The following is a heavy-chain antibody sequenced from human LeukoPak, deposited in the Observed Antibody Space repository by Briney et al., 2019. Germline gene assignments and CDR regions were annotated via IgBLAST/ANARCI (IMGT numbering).Heavy chain of an antibody. D-gene: IGHD2-2*01. Sequence: GASVKVSCKASGYTFTSYGISWVRQAPGQGLEWMGWISAYNGNTNYAQKLQGRVTMTTDTSTSTAYMELRSLRSDDTAVYYCVRDLEYQLPNWFDPWGQGTLVTVSS. CDR2: ISAYNGNT. V-gene: IGHV1-18*01. J-gene: IGHJ5*02. CDR3: VRDLEYQLPNWFDP. CDR1: GYTFTSYG.